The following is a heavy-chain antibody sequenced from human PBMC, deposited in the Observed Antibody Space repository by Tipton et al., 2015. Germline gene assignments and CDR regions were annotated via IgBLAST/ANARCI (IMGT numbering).Heavy chain of an antibody. CDR1: GGSFSDYY. J-gene: IGHJ4*02. D-gene: IGHD5-18*01. CDR2: VNHSGST. CDR3: AQTNTPTFYFDS. V-gene: IGHV4-34*01. Sequence: TLSLTCAFSGGSFSDYYCTWFRQPPGKGLEWFGEVNHSGSTSYTPSLKSRVSMSIDTSTNHFFLSLKSATAADTAVYYCAQTNTPTFYFDSWGQGTLVTVSS.